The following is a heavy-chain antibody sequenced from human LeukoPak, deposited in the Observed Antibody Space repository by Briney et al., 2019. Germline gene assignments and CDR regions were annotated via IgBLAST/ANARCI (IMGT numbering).Heavy chain of an antibody. CDR3: ARQTSTSWGFDY. Sequence: PSETLSLTCTVSGGSISSYYWSWIRQPPGKGLEWIGYISYSGSTNYNPSLKSRVTISVDTSKNQFSLKLSSVTAADTAVYYCARQTSTSWGFDYWGQGTLVTVSS. D-gene: IGHD7-27*01. CDR2: ISYSGST. CDR1: GGSISSYY. J-gene: IGHJ4*02. V-gene: IGHV4-59*08.